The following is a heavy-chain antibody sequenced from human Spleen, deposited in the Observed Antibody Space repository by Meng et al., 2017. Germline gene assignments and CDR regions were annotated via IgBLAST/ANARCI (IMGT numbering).Heavy chain of an antibody. CDR1: GFTFTSYG. Sequence: GESLKISCRTSGFTFTSYGMGWIRQAPGKGLEWVSYISSSGSTIYYADSVKGRFTISRDNAKNSLYLQMNSLRAEDAAVYYCSRVWNSGYYSVVCDYFDYWGQGTLVTVSS. CDR2: ISSSGSTI. V-gene: IGHV3-11*01. D-gene: IGHD3-22*01. J-gene: IGHJ4*01. CDR3: SRVWNSGYYSVVCDYFDY.